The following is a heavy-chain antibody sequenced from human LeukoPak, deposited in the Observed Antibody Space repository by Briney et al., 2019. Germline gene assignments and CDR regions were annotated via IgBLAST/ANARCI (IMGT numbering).Heavy chain of an antibody. CDR2: ISAYNGKT. J-gene: IGHJ6*03. D-gene: IGHD4-17*01. CDR1: GYTFTSYG. V-gene: IGHV1-18*01. Sequence: ASVKVSCKASGYTFTSYGINWLRQAPGQGLEWMGWISAYNGKTDYAQNVQARVTLSTDTSTSTAYMELRSLRSDDSAVYYCARDTYTSVTAMDVWGKGTTVTVSS. CDR3: ARDTYTSVTAMDV.